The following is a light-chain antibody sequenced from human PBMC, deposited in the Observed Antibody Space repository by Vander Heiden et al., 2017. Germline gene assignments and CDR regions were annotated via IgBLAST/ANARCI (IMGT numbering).Light chain of an antibody. Sequence: EIVLTPSPGPLSLSPGERATLSCRASQSVSSSYLAWYQQKPGQAPRLLIYGASSRATGIPDRFSGSGSGTDFTLTISRLEPEDFAVYYCQQYGSSPMYTFGQGTKLEIK. V-gene: IGKV3-20*01. J-gene: IGKJ2*01. CDR1: QSVSSSY. CDR2: GAS. CDR3: QQYGSSPMYT.